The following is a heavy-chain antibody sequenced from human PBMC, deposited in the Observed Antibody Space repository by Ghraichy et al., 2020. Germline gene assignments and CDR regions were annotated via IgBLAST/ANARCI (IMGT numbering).Heavy chain of an antibody. J-gene: IGHJ6*02. D-gene: IGHD3-3*01. CDR1: GFTFSRYA. CDR2: IWYDGSKK. V-gene: IGHV3-33*06. Sequence: GGSLRLSCAASGFTFSRYAMHWVRQAPGKGLEWVAVIWYDGSKKYYADSVKGRFTISRDNSKNTLYLQLNSLSAEDTAVYYCAKDSNPVLDYYFYGMDVWGQGNTVTVSS. CDR3: AKDSNPVLDYYFYGMDV.